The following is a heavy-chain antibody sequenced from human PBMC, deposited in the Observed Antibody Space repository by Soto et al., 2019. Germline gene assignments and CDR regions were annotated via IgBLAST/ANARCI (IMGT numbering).Heavy chain of an antibody. Sequence: SGPTLVNPTQPLTLTCTFSGFSLSTSGMCVSWIRQPPGKALEWLARIDWDDDKYYSTSLKTRLTISKDTSKDQVVLTMTNMDPVDTATYYCARMAAAENWFDPWGQGTLVTVSS. CDR2: IDWDDDK. V-gene: IGHV2-70*11. CDR1: GFSLSTSGMC. CDR3: ARMAAAENWFDP. J-gene: IGHJ5*02. D-gene: IGHD6-13*01.